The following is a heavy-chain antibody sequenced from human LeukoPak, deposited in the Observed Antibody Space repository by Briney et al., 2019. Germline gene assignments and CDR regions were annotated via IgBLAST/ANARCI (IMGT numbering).Heavy chain of an antibody. D-gene: IGHD5-18*01. CDR1: GFTFSNHG. J-gene: IGHJ4*02. CDR2: ISSSGSTI. V-gene: IGHV3-48*04. CDR3: ARDSGGYSYGLDY. Sequence: QPGGSLRLSCAASGFTFSNHGMNWVRQAPGKGLEWVSYISSSGSTIYYADSVKGRFTISRDNAKNSLYLQMNSLRAEDTAVYYCARDSGGYSYGLDYWGQGTLVTVSS.